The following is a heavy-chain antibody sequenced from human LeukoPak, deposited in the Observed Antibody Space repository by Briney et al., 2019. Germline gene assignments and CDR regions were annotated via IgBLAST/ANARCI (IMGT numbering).Heavy chain of an antibody. CDR2: IRYDGSNK. V-gene: IGHV3-30*02. CDR1: GFTFSSYG. D-gene: IGHD2-2*01. Sequence: GGSLRLSCAASGFTFSSYGMHWVRQAPGKGLEWVAFIRYDGSNKYYADSVKGRFTISRDNAKNSLYLQMNSLRAEDTAVYYCAKDHREDIVVVPAAISDYYYYYMDVWGKGTTVTVSS. CDR3: AKDHREDIVVVPAAISDYYYYYMDV. J-gene: IGHJ6*03.